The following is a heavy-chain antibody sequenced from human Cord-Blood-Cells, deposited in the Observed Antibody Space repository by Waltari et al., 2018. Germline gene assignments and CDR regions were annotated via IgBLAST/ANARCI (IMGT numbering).Heavy chain of an antibody. CDR1: GGSISSSSYY. D-gene: IGHD3-10*01. Sequence: QLQLQESGPGLVKPSETLSLTCTVSGGSISSSSYYWGWIRPPPGKGLEWIGSFYYSGSTYYNPSLKSRVTISVDTSKNQFSLKLSSVTAADTAVYYCARLRFGELNFDYWGQGTLVTVSS. CDR3: ARLRFGELNFDY. J-gene: IGHJ4*02. V-gene: IGHV4-39*01. CDR2: FYYSGST.